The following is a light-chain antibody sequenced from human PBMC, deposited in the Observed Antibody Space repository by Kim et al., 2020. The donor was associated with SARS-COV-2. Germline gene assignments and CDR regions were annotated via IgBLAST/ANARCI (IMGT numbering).Light chain of an antibody. CDR1: QSVSSIY. V-gene: IGKV3-20*01. CDR3: QQSGSSPWT. J-gene: IGKJ1*01. CDR2: SSS. Sequence: GERGALFCRASQSVSSIYLAWYQQRPGQAPRLLVYSSSSRAAGIPDRFSGSGSGTDFTLTISRLEPGDFAVYYWQQSGSSPWTLGQGTKVDIK.